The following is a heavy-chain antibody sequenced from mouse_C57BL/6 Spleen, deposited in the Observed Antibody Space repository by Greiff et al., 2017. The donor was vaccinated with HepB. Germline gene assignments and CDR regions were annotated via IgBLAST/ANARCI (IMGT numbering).Heavy chain of an antibody. D-gene: IGHD1-1*01. V-gene: IGHV1-42*01. J-gene: IGHJ2*01. CDR2: INPSTGGT. CDR3: ATSTVVARDYFDY. CDR1: GYSFTGYY. Sequence: VQLQQSGPELVKPGASVKISCKASGYSFTGYYMNWVKQSPEKSLEWIGEINPSTGGTTYNQKFKAKATLTVDKSSSTAYMQLKSLTSEDSAVYYCATSTVVARDYFDYWGQGTTLTVSS.